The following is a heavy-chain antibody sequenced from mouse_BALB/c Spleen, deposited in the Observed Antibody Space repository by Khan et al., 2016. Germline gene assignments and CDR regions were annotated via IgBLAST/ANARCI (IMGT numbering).Heavy chain of an antibody. D-gene: IGHD1-2*01. CDR3: ARGTANFDY. CDR2: INTYTGEP. V-gene: IGHV9-3-1*01. CDR1: GYTFTNYG. Sequence: QVQLQQSGPELKKPGETVKISCKASGYTFTNYGMNWVKQAPGKGLKWMGWINTYTGEPTYADDFKGRFAFSLETSASTAYLQINNLKNEDTATYFCARGTANFDYWGQGTTLTVSS. J-gene: IGHJ2*01.